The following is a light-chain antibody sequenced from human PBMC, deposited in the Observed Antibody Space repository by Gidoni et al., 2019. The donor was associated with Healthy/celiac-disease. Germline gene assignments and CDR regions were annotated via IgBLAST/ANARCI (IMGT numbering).Light chain of an antibody. J-gene: IGKJ1*01. Sequence: DIVMTQSPDSPAVSLGERATINCKSSQSALYSSNNKNYIAWYQQKPGQPPKLLIYWASTRESGVPDRFSGSGSGTDFTLTISSLQAEDVAVYYCQQYYSTRTFGQGTKVEIK. CDR2: WAS. CDR1: QSALYSSNNKNY. V-gene: IGKV4-1*01. CDR3: QQYYSTRT.